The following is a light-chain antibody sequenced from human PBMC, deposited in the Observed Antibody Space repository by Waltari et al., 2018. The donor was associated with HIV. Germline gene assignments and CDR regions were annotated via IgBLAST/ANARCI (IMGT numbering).Light chain of an antibody. CDR2: SSN. CDR1: RSNIGRSY. Sequence: QSVLTQPPSASGTPGQRVTIPCSGIRSNIGRSYVYWYQQVPGTAPNLLIYSSNHRPSGVPDRFSGSESGTSASLAISGLRSEDEADYYCAAWDDSLSGYVFGTGTKVTVL. CDR3: AAWDDSLSGYV. J-gene: IGLJ1*01. V-gene: IGLV1-47*01.